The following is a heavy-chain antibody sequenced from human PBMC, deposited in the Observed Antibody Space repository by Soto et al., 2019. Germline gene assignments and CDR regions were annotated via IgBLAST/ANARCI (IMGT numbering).Heavy chain of an antibody. CDR1: GGSFRDYY. V-gene: IGHV4-34*02. Sequence: QVQLQQWGAGLLKPSETLSLTCAVYGGSFRDYYWSGIRQPPGKGLVWSGEINHSGSTIYNPSLKSRVTMSVDTSQIPLSLNLTSVTAADTAVYYCARGGCSGGSCYRPFFSDWGPGTLVTGSS. J-gene: IGHJ4*02. CDR3: ARGGCSGGSCYRPFFSD. D-gene: IGHD2-15*01. CDR2: INHSGST.